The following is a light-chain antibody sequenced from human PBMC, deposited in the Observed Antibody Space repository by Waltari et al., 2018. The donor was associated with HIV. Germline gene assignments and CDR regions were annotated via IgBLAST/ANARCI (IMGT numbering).Light chain of an antibody. CDR1: QSVLYSSNNKNY. Sequence: DIVMTQSPDSLAVSLGERATINCKSSQSVLYSSNNKNYLAWYQQKPGQPPKLLIYWASTRESGVPDRFNGSGSGTDFTLTISSLQAEDVAVYYCQQYYSTPRTFGQGTKVEIK. CDR3: QQYYSTPRT. V-gene: IGKV4-1*01. CDR2: WAS. J-gene: IGKJ1*01.